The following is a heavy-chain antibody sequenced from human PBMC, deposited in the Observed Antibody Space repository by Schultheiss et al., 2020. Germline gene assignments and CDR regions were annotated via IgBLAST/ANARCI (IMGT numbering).Heavy chain of an antibody. V-gene: IGHV3-21*01. CDR3: ARVPSEAAGTYHFDY. CDR2: ISSSSSYI. D-gene: IGHD1-14*01. CDR1: GFTFSSYS. J-gene: IGHJ4*02. Sequence: GSLRLSCAASGFTFSSYSMNWVRQAPGKGLEWVSSISSSSSYIYYADSVKGRFTISRDNAKNSLYLQMNSLRAEDTAVYYCARVPSEAAGTYHFDYWGQGTLVTVSS.